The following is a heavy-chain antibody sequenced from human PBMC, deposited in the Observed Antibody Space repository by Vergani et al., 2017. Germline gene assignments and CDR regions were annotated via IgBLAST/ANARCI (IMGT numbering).Heavy chain of an antibody. J-gene: IGHJ5*02. V-gene: IGHV3-7*01. CDR1: GFTFSSYW. CDR3: ARDRWGSSWYGDNWFDP. CDR2: IKQDGSEK. D-gene: IGHD6-13*01. Sequence: EVQLVESGGGLVQPGGSLRLSCAASGFTFSSYWMSWVRQAPGKGLEWVANIKQDGSEKYYVDSVKGRFTISRDNAKNSLYLQMNSLRAEDTAVYYCARDRWGSSWYGDNWFDPWGQGTLVTASS.